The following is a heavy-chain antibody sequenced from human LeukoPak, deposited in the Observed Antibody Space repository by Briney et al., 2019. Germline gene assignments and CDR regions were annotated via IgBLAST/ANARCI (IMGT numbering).Heavy chain of an antibody. CDR2: ISAYNGNT. Sequence: ASVKVSCEASGYTFTSYGISWVRQAPGQGLEWTGWISAYNGNTNYAQKLQGRVTMTTDTSTSTAYMELRSLRSDDTAVYYCAEVLGYCSGGSCPLRYWGQGTLVTVSS. V-gene: IGHV1-18*01. D-gene: IGHD2-15*01. CDR1: GYTFTSYG. CDR3: AEVLGYCSGGSCPLRY. J-gene: IGHJ4*02.